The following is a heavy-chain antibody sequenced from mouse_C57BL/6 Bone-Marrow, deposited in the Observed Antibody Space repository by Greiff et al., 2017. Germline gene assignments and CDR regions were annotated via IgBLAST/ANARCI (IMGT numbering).Heavy chain of an antibody. V-gene: IGHV1-80*01. D-gene: IGHD1-1*01. Sequence: QVQLKQSGAELVKPGASVKISCKASGYAFSSYWMNWVKQRPGKGLEWIGQIYPGDGDTNYNGKFKGKATLTADKSSSTAYMQLSSLTSEDSAVYCCARCYGSLAWFAYWGQGTLVTVSA. CDR1: GYAFSSYW. J-gene: IGHJ3*01. CDR2: IYPGDGDT. CDR3: ARCYGSLAWFAY.